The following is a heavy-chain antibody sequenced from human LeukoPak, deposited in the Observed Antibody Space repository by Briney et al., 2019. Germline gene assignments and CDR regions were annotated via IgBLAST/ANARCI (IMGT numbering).Heavy chain of an antibody. CDR3: ARDHLTSPDTMFAPYYYHMDV. J-gene: IGHJ6*03. Sequence: GKSLRLSCAASRFNFSNYVMYWVRQAPGKGLEWVAVILSDTTNTYYADSVKGQFTISRDDFKNKEYLQVSSLRAEDTGVYYCARDHLTSPDTMFAPYYYHMDVWGKGTTVTVSS. V-gene: IGHV3-30-3*01. CDR2: ILSDTTNT. CDR1: RFNFSNYV. D-gene: IGHD3-3*01.